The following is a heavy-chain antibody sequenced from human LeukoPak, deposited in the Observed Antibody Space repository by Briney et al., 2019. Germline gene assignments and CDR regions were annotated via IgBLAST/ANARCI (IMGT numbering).Heavy chain of an antibody. D-gene: IGHD3-16*02. CDR2: ISSSGSYI. CDR3: ARDRAPYDYVWGSYRYDAFDI. Sequence: PGGSLRLSCAASGFTFSTYSMNWVRQAPGKGLEWVSSISSSGSYIYYADSMKGRFTISRDNAKDSLSLQMNDLRAEDTAVYYCARDRAPYDYVWGSYRYDAFDIWGQGTMVTVSS. V-gene: IGHV3-21*01. CDR1: GFTFSTYS. J-gene: IGHJ3*02.